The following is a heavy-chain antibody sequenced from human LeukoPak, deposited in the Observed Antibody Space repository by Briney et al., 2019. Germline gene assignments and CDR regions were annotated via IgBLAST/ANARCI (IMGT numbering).Heavy chain of an antibody. CDR3: ARDLSSVISDDGDGG. CDR1: GFPFSNHG. Sequence: GGSLRLSCVASGFPFSNHGMHWVRQAPGKGLEWVASIWDDGSDKYSADSVRGRFTISRDNAKNSLYLQMNSLRAEDTAVYYCARDLSSVISDDGDGGWCQGTLVTVSS. D-gene: IGHD2-21*01. CDR2: IWDDGSDK. J-gene: IGHJ4*02. V-gene: IGHV3-33*08.